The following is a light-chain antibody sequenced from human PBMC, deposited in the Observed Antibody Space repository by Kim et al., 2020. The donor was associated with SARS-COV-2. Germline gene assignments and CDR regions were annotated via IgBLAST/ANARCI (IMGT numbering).Light chain of an antibody. CDR2: GEN. J-gene: IGLJ3*02. V-gene: IGLV3-19*01. CDR3: NSRDSSGTHWV. Sequence: LGQTVRITCQEDSLSNYHASWFQQKPGQAPILVIYGENNRPSGIPDRFSGSSSGNTASLTITGAQAEDEADYHCNSRDSSGTHWVFGGGTQLTVL. CDR1: SLSNYH.